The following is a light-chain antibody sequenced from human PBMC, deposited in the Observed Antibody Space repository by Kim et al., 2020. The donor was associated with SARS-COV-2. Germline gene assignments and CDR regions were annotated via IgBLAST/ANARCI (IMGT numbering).Light chain of an antibody. CDR1: SLRKYY. CDR3: NSRDSSGNRLV. V-gene: IGLV3-19*01. CDR2: GKD. Sequence: SSELTQDPAVSVALGQTVSITCQGDSLRKYYASWYQQKPGQAPILVIHGKDNRPSGIPDRFSGSSSGITASLTITGAQAEDEADYYCNSRDSSGNRLVFGGGTQLTVL. J-gene: IGLJ2*01.